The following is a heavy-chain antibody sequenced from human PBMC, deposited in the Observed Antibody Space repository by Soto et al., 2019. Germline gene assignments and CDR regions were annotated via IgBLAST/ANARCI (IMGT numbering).Heavy chain of an antibody. CDR1: GFAFGNYW. D-gene: IGHD2-21*01. CDR2: IKRDASEK. V-gene: IGHV3-7*03. Sequence: GGSLRLSCAASGFAFGNYWMSWVRQAPGKGLEWLATIKRDASEKKYVDSVKGRFTMSRDNAKNSLYLQMNSLRPEDTAVYYCAKLWGYYFESWGPGTLVTVSS. CDR3: AKLWGYYFES. J-gene: IGHJ4*02.